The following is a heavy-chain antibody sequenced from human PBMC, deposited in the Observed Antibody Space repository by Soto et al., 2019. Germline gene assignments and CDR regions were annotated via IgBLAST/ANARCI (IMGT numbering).Heavy chain of an antibody. D-gene: IGHD3-22*01. Sequence: SETLSLTCTVSGGSISSYYWSWIRQPAGKGLEWIGRIYTSGSTNYNPSLRSRVTMSVDTSKNQFSLKLSSVTAADTAVYYCARDHRDSSGYYPYNWFDPWGQGTLVTVSS. CDR3: ARDHRDSSGYYPYNWFDP. V-gene: IGHV4-4*07. CDR1: GGSISSYY. CDR2: IYTSGST. J-gene: IGHJ5*02.